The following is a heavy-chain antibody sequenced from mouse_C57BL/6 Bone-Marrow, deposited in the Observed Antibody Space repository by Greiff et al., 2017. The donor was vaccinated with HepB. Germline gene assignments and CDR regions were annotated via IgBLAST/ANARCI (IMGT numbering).Heavy chain of an antibody. CDR1: GYTFTSYW. CDR3: ARGRLRRYYYAMDY. D-gene: IGHD2-4*01. J-gene: IGHJ4*01. Sequence: VQLQQPGAELVMPGASVKLSCKASGYTFTSYWMHWVKQRPGQGLEWIGEIDHSDSYTNYNQKFKGKSTLTVDKSSSTAYMQLSSLTSEDSAVYYCARGRLRRYYYAMDYWGQGTSVTVSS. CDR2: IDHSDSYT. V-gene: IGHV1-69*01.